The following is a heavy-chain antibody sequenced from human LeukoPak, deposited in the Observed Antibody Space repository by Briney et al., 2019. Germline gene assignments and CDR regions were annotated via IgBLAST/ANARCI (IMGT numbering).Heavy chain of an antibody. Sequence: GGSLRLSCAASGFTFSSYGMHWVRQAPGKGLEWVAFIRYDGSNKYYADSVKGRFTISRDNSKNTLYLQMNSLRAEDTAVYYCAKDGRAYSSSWYFDYWGQGTLVTVSS. D-gene: IGHD6-13*01. CDR3: AKDGRAYSSSWYFDY. CDR1: GFTFSSYG. V-gene: IGHV3-30*02. J-gene: IGHJ4*02. CDR2: IRYDGSNK.